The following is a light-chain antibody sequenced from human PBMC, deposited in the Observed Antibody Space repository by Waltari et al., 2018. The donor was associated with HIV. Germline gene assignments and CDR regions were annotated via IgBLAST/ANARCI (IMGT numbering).Light chain of an antibody. V-gene: IGLV2-14*01. CDR1: SSDVGGYNY. CDR2: EVS. Sequence: QSALTQPASVSGSPGQSITISCTGTSSDVGGYNYVSWYQQHPGKAPKLMIYEVSHRPSGVSYRFSGSKSGTMASLTISGLQDEVEADYYGNSYTSTWVFGGGTKLTVV. CDR3: NSYTSTWV. J-gene: IGLJ3*02.